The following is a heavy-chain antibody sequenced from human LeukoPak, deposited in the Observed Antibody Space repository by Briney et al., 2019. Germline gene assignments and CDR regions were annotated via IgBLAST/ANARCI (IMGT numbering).Heavy chain of an antibody. D-gene: IGHD3-9*01. CDR2: INHSGST. CDR3: AAAINYDILTGYFY. V-gene: IGHV4-34*01. CDR1: GGSFSGYY. Sequence: SATLSLTCAVYGGSFSGYYWSWIRQPPGKGLEWIREINHSGSTNYNPSLKSRVTISVDTSKNQFSLKLSSVTAAYTAVYYCAAAINYDILTGYFYWGQGTLVTVSS. J-gene: IGHJ4*02.